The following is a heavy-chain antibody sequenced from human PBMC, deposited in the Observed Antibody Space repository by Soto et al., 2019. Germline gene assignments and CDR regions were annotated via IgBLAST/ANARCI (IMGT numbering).Heavy chain of an antibody. D-gene: IGHD3-9*01. Sequence: GASVKVSCKASGYTLTIYYMHWVRQAPGQGLAWMGIINPSGGSTSYAQNYQDRITMTRDTSTTTVYMELSSLRSEDTAVYFCARGDYDVLTGHYPLDYWGQGTLVTVSS. CDR2: INPSGGST. CDR3: ARGDYDVLTGHYPLDY. V-gene: IGHV1-46*01. CDR1: GYTLTIYY. J-gene: IGHJ4*02.